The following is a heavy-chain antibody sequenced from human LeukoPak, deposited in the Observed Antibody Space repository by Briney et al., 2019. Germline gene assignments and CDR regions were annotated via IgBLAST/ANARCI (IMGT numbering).Heavy chain of an antibody. D-gene: IGHD2/OR15-2a*01. Sequence: GGSLRLSCAASGFTFSSYAMHWVRQAPGKGLEYVSAISSNGGSTYYANSVKGRFTISRDNSKNTLYLQMSSLRAEDTAVYYCAKYQSSNTLFDYWGQGTLVTVSS. CDR1: GFTFSSYA. J-gene: IGHJ4*02. V-gene: IGHV3-64*01. CDR2: ISSNGGST. CDR3: AKYQSSNTLFDY.